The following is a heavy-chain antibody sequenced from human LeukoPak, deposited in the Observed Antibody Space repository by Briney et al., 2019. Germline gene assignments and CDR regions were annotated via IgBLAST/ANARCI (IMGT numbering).Heavy chain of an antibody. CDR3: ARLLYDAFDI. V-gene: IGHV4-39*01. CDR2: IYYSGST. CDR1: GGSISSYY. J-gene: IGHJ3*02. Sequence: SETLSLTCTVSGGSISSYYWGWIRQPPGKGLEWIGSIYYSGSTYYNPSLKSRVTISVDTSKNQFSLKLSSVTAADTAVYYCARLLYDAFDIWGQGTMVTVSS. D-gene: IGHD2/OR15-2a*01.